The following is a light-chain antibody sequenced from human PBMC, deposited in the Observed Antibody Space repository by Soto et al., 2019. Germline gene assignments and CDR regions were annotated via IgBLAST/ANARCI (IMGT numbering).Light chain of an antibody. CDR1: SSDVGGYNY. CDR3: CSYTGRSTVL. CDR2: EVR. Sequence: QSVLTQPASVSGSPGQSITISCTGTSSDVGGYNYVSWYQHHPGKAPKLLIYEVRHRPSGLSNRFSGSKSGNTASLTISGLQAEDEADYFCCSYTGRSTVLFGGGTKLTVL. V-gene: IGLV2-14*01. J-gene: IGLJ2*01.